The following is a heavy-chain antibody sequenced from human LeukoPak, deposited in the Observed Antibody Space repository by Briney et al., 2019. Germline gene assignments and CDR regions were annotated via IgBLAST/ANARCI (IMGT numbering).Heavy chain of an antibody. CDR3: SRVGSSGWPNYFDS. CDR2: ISGDGGIT. J-gene: IGHJ4*02. D-gene: IGHD6-19*01. CDR1: EFTFDDYA. Sequence: GGSLRLSCAASEFTFDDYAVHWVRQAPGKGLEWVSLISGDGGITYYADSVKGRFTISRENAKNSLYLQMNSLTAGDTAVYFCSRVGSSGWPNYFDSWGQGTLVTVSS. V-gene: IGHV3-43*02.